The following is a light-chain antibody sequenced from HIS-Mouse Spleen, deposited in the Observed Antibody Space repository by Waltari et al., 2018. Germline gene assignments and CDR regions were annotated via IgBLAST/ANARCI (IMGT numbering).Light chain of an antibody. Sequence: AIQLTQSPSSLSASVGDRVTITCRASQGISSALAWYQQKPGKAPKLLIYDASSLERGVPSRFSGSGSGTDFTLTISSLQPEDFATYYCQQFNSYPITFGQGTRLEIK. CDR1: QGISSA. CDR2: DAS. J-gene: IGKJ5*01. CDR3: QQFNSYPIT. V-gene: IGKV1-13*02.